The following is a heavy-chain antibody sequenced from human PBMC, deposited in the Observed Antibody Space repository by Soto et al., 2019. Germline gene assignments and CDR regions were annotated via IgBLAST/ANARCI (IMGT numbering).Heavy chain of an antibody. J-gene: IGHJ4*02. CDR3: ARELQGLYYLDY. CDR1: EYTFTSYT. D-gene: IGHD4-4*01. V-gene: IGHV1-3*01. CDR2: INGGNGNT. Sequence: SVKVSCKSSEYTFTSYTMHWVRQAPGQRLEWMGWINGGNGNTKYSQKFQGRVTITRDTSASTAYMELSSLRSDDTAVYYCARELQGLYYLDYWGQGTLVTVSS.